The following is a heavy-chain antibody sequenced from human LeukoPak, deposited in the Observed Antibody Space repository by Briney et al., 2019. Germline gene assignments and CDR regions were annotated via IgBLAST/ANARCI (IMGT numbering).Heavy chain of an antibody. Sequence: GASVKVSCKASGYTFTSYGISWVRRAPGQGLEWMGWISAYNGNTNYAQKLQGRVTMTTDTSTSTAYMELRSLRSDDTAVYYCARDDGGGSSRDAFDIWGQGTMVTVSS. V-gene: IGHV1-18*01. CDR2: ISAYNGNT. D-gene: IGHD2-15*01. CDR1: GYTFTSYG. CDR3: ARDDGGGSSRDAFDI. J-gene: IGHJ3*02.